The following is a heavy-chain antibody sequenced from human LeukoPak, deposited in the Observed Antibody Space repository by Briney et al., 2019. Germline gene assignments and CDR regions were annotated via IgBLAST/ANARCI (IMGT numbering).Heavy chain of an antibody. Sequence: ASVKVSCKASGYTFTSYGISWVRQAPGQGLEWMGWISAYNGNTNYAQKLQGRVTMTTDTSTSTAYMELRSLRSEDTAVYYCARDLFFYDILTGYPNNWFDPWGQGTLVTVSS. CDR3: ARDLFFYDILTGYPNNWFDP. V-gene: IGHV1-18*01. CDR1: GYTFTSYG. CDR2: ISAYNGNT. D-gene: IGHD3-9*01. J-gene: IGHJ5*02.